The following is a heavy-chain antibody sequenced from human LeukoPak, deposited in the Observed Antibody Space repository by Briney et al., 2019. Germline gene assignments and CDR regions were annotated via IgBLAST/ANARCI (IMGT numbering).Heavy chain of an antibody. CDR3: ARGGAVAVLYYFDY. J-gene: IGHJ4*02. CDR2: ISYDGSNK. D-gene: IGHD6-19*01. Sequence: GGSLTLSCAASGFTVSSYAMHWVRQAPGKGLEWVAVISYDGSNKYYADSVKGRFTISRDNSKNTLYLQMNSLRAEDTAVYYCARGGAVAVLYYFDYWGQGTLVTVSS. CDR1: GFTVSSYA. V-gene: IGHV3-30-3*01.